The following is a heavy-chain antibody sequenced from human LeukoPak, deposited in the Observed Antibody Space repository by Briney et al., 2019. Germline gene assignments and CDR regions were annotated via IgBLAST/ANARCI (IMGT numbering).Heavy chain of an antibody. Sequence: SETLSLTCAVYGGSFSGYYWSWIRQPPGKGLEWIGEINHSGSTNYNPSLKSRVTISVDTSKNQFSLKLSSVTAADTAVYYCARQSRYAGYSSSWDIPVIAFDIWGQGTMVTVSS. D-gene: IGHD6-13*01. CDR2: INHSGST. CDR3: ARQSRYAGYSSSWDIPVIAFDI. V-gene: IGHV4-34*01. CDR1: GGSFSGYY. J-gene: IGHJ3*02.